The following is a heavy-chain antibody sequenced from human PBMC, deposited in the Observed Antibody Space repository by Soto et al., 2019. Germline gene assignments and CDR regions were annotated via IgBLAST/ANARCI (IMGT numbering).Heavy chain of an antibody. CDR3: ATRENYSSGSEAFDI. D-gene: IGHD3-22*01. CDR1: GFTVSSNY. CDR2: LSSSGNT. Sequence: PGGSLRLSCAASGFTVSSNYLNWVRQAPGKGLEWVSVLSSSGNTYYADSVKGRFTISRDNAKNSLYLQMNSLRAEDTAVYYCATRENYSSGSEAFDIWGQGTMVTVSS. J-gene: IGHJ3*02. V-gene: IGHV3-53*01.